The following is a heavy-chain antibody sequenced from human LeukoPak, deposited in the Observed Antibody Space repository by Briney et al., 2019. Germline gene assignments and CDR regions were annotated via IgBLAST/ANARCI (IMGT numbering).Heavy chain of an antibody. Sequence: PGRSLRLSCAVSGFTFSSYAKHWVRQAPGKGLEWVAVISYDGSNKYYADSVKGRFTISRDNSKNTPYLQMNSLRAEDTAVYYCRFGCSGGSCYGMDVWGQGTTVTVSS. D-gene: IGHD2-15*01. J-gene: IGHJ6*02. V-gene: IGHV3-30*04. CDR3: RFGCSGGSCYGMDV. CDR1: GFTFSSYA. CDR2: ISYDGSNK.